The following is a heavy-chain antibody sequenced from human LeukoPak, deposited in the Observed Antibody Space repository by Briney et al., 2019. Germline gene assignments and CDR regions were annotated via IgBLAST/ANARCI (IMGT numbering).Heavy chain of an antibody. Sequence: SVKVSCKASGGTFSSYAISWVRQAPGQGLEWMGRIIPILGIANYAQKFQGRVTITADKSTSTAYMELSSLRSEDAAVYYCARGGISMHFDYWGQGTLVTVSS. D-gene: IGHD2/OR15-2a*01. CDR3: ARGGISMHFDY. CDR2: IIPILGIA. CDR1: GGTFSSYA. J-gene: IGHJ4*02. V-gene: IGHV1-69*04.